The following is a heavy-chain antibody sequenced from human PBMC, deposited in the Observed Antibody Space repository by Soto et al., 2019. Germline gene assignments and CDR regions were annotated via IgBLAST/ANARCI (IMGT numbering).Heavy chain of an antibody. CDR3: ARDLWIAVAVPYYYYGMDV. Sequence: GSSVKVSCKASDYTSTSYYMHWVRQAPGQGLEWMGIINPSGGSTSYAQKFQGRVTMTRDTSTSTVYMELSSLRSEDTAVYYCARDLWIAVAVPYYYYGMDVWG. CDR1: DYTSTSYY. D-gene: IGHD6-19*01. V-gene: IGHV1-46*01. CDR2: INPSGGST. J-gene: IGHJ6*02.